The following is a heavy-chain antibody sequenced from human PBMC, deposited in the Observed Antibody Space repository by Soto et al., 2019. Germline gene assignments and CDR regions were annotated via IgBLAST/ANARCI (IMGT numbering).Heavy chain of an antibody. CDR3: ARAGVKYCSSTSCYVYYGMDV. V-gene: IGHV4-4*02. Sequence: SETLSLTCAVSGGSISSSNWWSWVRQPPGKGLEWIGEIYHSGSTNYNPSLKSRVTISVDKSKNQFSLKLSSVTAADTAVYYCARAGVKYCSSTSCYVYYGMDVWGQGTTVTVSS. CDR2: IYHSGST. J-gene: IGHJ6*02. CDR1: GGSISSSNW. D-gene: IGHD2-2*01.